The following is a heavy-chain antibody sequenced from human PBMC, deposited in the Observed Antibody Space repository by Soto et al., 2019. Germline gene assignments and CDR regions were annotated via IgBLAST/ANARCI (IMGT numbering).Heavy chain of an antibody. J-gene: IGHJ3*02. CDR2: ISPHNDRT. V-gene: IGHV1-18*01. CDR1: GYNFTSYG. CDR3: PRDLFYSSGRYFDHDAFDI. Sequence: QVQLVQYGADVKKPGASVKVSCKASGYNFTSYGISWVRQAPGQGLEWMGWISPHNDRTKYARRFQDRVTMTTETPTSTVYMELGSLRSDDTAVYYCPRDLFYSSGRYFDHDAFDIWGQGTVVTVSS. D-gene: IGHD6-19*01.